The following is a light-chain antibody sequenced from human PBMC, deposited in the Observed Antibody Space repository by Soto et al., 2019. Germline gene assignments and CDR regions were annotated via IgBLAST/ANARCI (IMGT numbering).Light chain of an antibody. Sequence: QSVLTQPASVSGSPGQSITISCTGTSFDVDDYNSVSWYQQPPGKAPKLIIYEVNNRPSGVSNRFSGSNSDNTASLTISGLQAEDEADYYCSLYTTSSTPSYVFGTGTKVPS. CDR3: SLYTTSSTPSYV. V-gene: IGLV2-14*01. CDR2: EVN. J-gene: IGLJ1*01. CDR1: SFDVDDYNS.